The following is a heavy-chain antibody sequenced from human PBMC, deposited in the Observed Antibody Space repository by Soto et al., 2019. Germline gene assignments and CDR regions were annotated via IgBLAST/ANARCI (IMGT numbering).Heavy chain of an antibody. CDR3: AREFRAAAGTRNWFDP. Sequence: PSETLSLTCTVSGGSISSGGYYWSWIRQHPGKGLEWIGYIYYSGSTYYNPSLKSRVTISVDTSKNQFSLKLSSVTAADTAVYYCAREFRAAAGTRNWFDPWGQGTLVTVSS. CDR1: GGSISSGGYY. D-gene: IGHD6-13*01. CDR2: IYYSGST. J-gene: IGHJ5*02. V-gene: IGHV4-31*03.